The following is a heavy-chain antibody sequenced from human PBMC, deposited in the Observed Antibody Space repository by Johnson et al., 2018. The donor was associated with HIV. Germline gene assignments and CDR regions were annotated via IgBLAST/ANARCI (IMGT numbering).Heavy chain of an antibody. Sequence: VQLVESGGGLVKPGGSLRLSCAASGFTFSSNYMSWVRQAPGKGLEWVSVIYSGGSTYYADSVKGRFTISRDNSKNTLYLQMNSLRAEDTAVYYCARLAWELGAFDIWGQGTMVTVSS. CDR3: ARLAWELGAFDI. CDR2: IYSGGST. CDR1: GFTFSSNY. V-gene: IGHV3-66*02. J-gene: IGHJ3*02. D-gene: IGHD1-26*01.